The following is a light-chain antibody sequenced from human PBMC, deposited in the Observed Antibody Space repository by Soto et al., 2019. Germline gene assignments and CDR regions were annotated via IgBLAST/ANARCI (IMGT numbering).Light chain of an antibody. V-gene: IGKV1-6*01. CDR2: GTF. CDR3: LHDFKYPRT. CDR1: QDIRTE. J-gene: IGKJ1*01. Sequence: AIQMTQSPSSLSASVGDRVTITCRASQDIRTELGWYQQKPGKAPRLLIYGTFSLLSGVPSSFSGSGSGTDFTLTISSLPHADFATYYCLHDFKYPRTFGQGTKV.